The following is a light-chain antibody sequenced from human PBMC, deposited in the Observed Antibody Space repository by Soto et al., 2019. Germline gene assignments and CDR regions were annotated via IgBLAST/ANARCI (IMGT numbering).Light chain of an antibody. CDR3: HQYGSLPLT. V-gene: IGKV3-20*01. CDR2: GAS. J-gene: IGKJ4*01. CDR1: QSVYISY. Sequence: EIVLTQSPGTLSLSPGERATLSCRASQSVYISYLAWYQQKPGQAPRLLIYGASSRATGIPDRFSGSGSGTDFTLTISRLEPEDFEVDYWHQYGSLPLTFGGGTKVEIK.